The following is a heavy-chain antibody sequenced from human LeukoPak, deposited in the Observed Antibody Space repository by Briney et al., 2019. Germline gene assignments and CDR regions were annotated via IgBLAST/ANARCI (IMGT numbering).Heavy chain of an antibody. CDR1: GFTFSSYS. D-gene: IGHD2/OR15-2a*01. Sequence: GGSLRLSCEASGFTFSSYSMNWVRQAPGKGLEWVANIKHDGSEKYYVDSVKGRFTISRDNAKDSLYLQMNSLRAQDTAVYYCARANSLGYWGQGTLVTVSS. V-gene: IGHV3-7*01. CDR3: ARANSLGY. CDR2: IKHDGSEK. J-gene: IGHJ4*02.